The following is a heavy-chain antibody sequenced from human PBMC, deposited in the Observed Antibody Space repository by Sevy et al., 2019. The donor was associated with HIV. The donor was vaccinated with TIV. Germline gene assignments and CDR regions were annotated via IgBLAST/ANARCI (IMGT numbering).Heavy chain of an antibody. D-gene: IGHD4-4*01. Sequence: GGCLRLSCAASGFTFSDYYMTWIRQAPGKGLEWVAYITSSGDTIYYADSVKGRFTISRDNAKNSLYLQMNNLRAEDTVVYYCAREYDYSHYAFDYWGQGTLVTVSS. V-gene: IGHV3-11*01. CDR3: AREYDYSHYAFDY. CDR2: ITSSGDTI. CDR1: GFTFSDYY. J-gene: IGHJ4*02.